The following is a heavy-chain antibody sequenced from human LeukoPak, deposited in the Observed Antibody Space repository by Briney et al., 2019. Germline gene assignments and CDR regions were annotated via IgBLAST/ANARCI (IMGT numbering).Heavy chain of an antibody. CDR1: GYSISSGYY. J-gene: IGHJ4*02. CDR2: IYHSGST. CDR3: ARDIEYSSSFDY. Sequence: SETLSLTCAVSGYSISSGYYWGWIRQPPGKGLEWIGSIYHSGSTYYNPSLKSRVTISVDASKNQFSLKLSSVTAAGTAVYYCARDIEYSSSFDYWGQGTLVTVSS. V-gene: IGHV4-38-2*02. D-gene: IGHD6-6*01.